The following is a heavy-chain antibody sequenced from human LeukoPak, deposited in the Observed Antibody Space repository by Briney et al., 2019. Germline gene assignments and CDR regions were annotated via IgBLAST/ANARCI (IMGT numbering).Heavy chain of an antibody. V-gene: IGHV1-69*13. CDR3: ASLCYDSSGSCGVP. D-gene: IGHD3-22*01. CDR1: GGTFSSYA. CDR2: IIPIFGTA. Sequence: SVKVSCKASGGTFSSYAISWVRQAPGQGLEWMGGIIPIFGTANYAQKFQGRVTITADESTSTAYMELSSLRSEDTAVYYCASLCYDSSGSCGVPWGQGTMVTVSS. J-gene: IGHJ3*01.